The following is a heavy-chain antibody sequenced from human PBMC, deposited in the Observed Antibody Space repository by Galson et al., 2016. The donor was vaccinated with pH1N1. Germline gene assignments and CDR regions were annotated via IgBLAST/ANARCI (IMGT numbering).Heavy chain of an antibody. CDR3: TRDAWGWLFDS. CDR1: GFTFSNYA. CDR2: FSGSTA. V-gene: IGHV3-23*01. Sequence: SLRLSCAASGFTFSNYAMSWVRRAPGKGLEWVSGFSGSTALYADSVKDRFTISRDNLQNTFYLQMNSLRAEDTAIYYCTRDAWGWLFDSWGQGTLVTVSS. D-gene: IGHD3-16*01. J-gene: IGHJ4*02.